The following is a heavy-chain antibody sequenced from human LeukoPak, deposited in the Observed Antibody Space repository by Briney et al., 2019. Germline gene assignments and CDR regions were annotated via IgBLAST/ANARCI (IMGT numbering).Heavy chain of an antibody. CDR2: IIPIFGTA. V-gene: IGHV1-69*13. Sequence: SVKVSCKASGGTFSSYAISWVRQAPGQGLEWMGGIIPIFGTANYAPKFQGRVTITADESASTAYMELSSLRSEDTAVYYCALIVVVPAPTYGMDVWGQGTTVTVSS. D-gene: IGHD2-2*01. CDR3: ALIVVVPAPTYGMDV. CDR1: GGTFSSYA. J-gene: IGHJ6*02.